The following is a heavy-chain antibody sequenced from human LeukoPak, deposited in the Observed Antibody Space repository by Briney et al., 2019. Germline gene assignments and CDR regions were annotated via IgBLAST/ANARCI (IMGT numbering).Heavy chain of an antibody. J-gene: IGHJ4*02. V-gene: IGHV3-7*05. CDR3: ARDSGYNAFDY. Sequence: QSGGSLRLSCAASGFTFSNYAMSWVRQAPGRGLEWLANINQDGSAKTCVDSVKGRFTISRDNAKNSLYLQMNSLRAEDTAMYYCARDSGYNAFDYWGQGTLVTVSS. CDR2: INQDGSAK. CDR1: GFTFSNYA. D-gene: IGHD5-12*01.